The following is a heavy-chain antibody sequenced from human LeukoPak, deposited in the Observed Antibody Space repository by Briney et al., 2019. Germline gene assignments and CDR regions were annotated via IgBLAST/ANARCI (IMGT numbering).Heavy chain of an antibody. CDR1: GFTFSSYA. J-gene: IGHJ3*02. CDR3: ARVEGYCSGGSCYGAFDI. Sequence: GGSLRLSCAASGFTFSSYAMHWVRQAPGKGLEYVSAISSNGGTTYYANSVNGRFTISRDNYKNTLYLQMGSLTAEDMAVYYCARVEGYCSGGSCYGAFDIWGQGTMVTVSS. D-gene: IGHD2-15*01. CDR2: ISSNGGTT. V-gene: IGHV3-64*01.